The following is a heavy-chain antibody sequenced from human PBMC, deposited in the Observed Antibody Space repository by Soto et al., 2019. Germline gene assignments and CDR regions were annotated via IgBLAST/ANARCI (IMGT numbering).Heavy chain of an antibody. CDR2: INPRSTIR. J-gene: IGHJ5*02. Sequence: GGTLRLSCATSGCSFSDSDKNWSCQATGNGQEWISYINPRSTIREHAESVKGRFNISSDSVKNALYLQMNIQTAGDTGVYYCARGGGAGLFDPWGQGSLVTVSS. CDR1: GCSFSDSD. D-gene: IGHD2-21*01. V-gene: IGHV3-11*04. CDR3: ARGGGAGLFDP.